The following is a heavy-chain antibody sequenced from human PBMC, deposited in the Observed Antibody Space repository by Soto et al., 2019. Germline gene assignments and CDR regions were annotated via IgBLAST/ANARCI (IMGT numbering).Heavy chain of an antibody. CDR2: IKSKTDGGTT. CDR1: GFTFSNAW. CDR3: TTDSTIVVVPADLDNWFDP. Sequence: GGSLRLSCAASGFTFSNAWMNWVHQAPGKGLEWVGRIKSKTDGGTTDYAAPVKGRFTISRDDSKNTLYLQMNSLKTEDTAVYYCTTDSTIVVVPADLDNWFDPWGQGTLVTVSS. V-gene: IGHV3-15*07. J-gene: IGHJ5*02. D-gene: IGHD2-2*01.